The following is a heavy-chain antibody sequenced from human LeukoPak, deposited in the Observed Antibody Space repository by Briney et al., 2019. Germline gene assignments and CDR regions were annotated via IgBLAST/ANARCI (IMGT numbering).Heavy chain of an antibody. CDR3: ANGESYYYASGGGY. CDR2: ISWNSGST. D-gene: IGHD3-10*01. J-gene: IGHJ4*02. Sequence: PGRSLRLSCVASGFTFDEYAMHWVRQAPGKGPEWVAGISWNSGSTGYADSVNGRFTISRDNAKNSLYLQMNSLKAEDTAFYYCANGESYYYASGGGYWGQGTLVTVSS. V-gene: IGHV3-9*01. CDR1: GFTFDEYA.